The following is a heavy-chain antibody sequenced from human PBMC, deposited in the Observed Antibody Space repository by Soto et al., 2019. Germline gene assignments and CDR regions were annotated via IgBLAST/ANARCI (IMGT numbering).Heavy chain of an antibody. Sequence: GGSLRLSCSASGFIFRSYAMQWVRQAPGTGLEYLSSISSNGDMTYYADSVKGRFTISRDNSKNIVYLQMSSLRVEDAAVYYCVKDTNYYDSSGYDRTFDYWGQGALVTVSS. J-gene: IGHJ4*02. D-gene: IGHD3-22*01. CDR3: VKDTNYYDSSGYDRTFDY. CDR2: ISSNGDMT. V-gene: IGHV3-64D*08. CDR1: GFIFRSYA.